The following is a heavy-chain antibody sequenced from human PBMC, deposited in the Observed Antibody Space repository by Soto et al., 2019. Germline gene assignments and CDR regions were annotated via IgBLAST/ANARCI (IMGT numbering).Heavy chain of an antibody. D-gene: IGHD3-10*01. CDR2: MSAYNGNT. CDR1: GYTFIRNG. CDR3: ARDSATLVPGV. Sequence: QVQLVQSGAEVKKPGASVKVSCKASGYTFIRNGISWVRQAPGQGLEWMGWMSAYNGNTEYAQKFQGRVTMNTDTSTSTAYMELTNLSSDDTAVYYCARDSATLVPGVWGQGTTVTVSS. V-gene: IGHV1-18*01. J-gene: IGHJ6*02.